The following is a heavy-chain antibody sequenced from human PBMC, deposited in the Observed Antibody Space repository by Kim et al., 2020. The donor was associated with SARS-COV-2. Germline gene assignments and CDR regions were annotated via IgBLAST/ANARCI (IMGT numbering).Heavy chain of an antibody. J-gene: IGHJ4*02. CDR3: TRDTSPSKWDLGY. CDR1: GFTFGDYA. CDR2: IRSKAYGGTT. D-gene: IGHD1-26*01. V-gene: IGHV3-49*04. Sequence: GGSLRLSCTASGFTFGDYAMSWVRQAPGKGLEWVGFIRSKAYGGTTEYAASVKGRFTISRDDSKSIAYLQMNSLKTEDTAVYYCTRDTSPSKWDLGYWGQGTLVTVSS.